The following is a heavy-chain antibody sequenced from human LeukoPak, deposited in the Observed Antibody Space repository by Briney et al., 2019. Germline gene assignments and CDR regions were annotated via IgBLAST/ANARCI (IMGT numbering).Heavy chain of an antibody. CDR1: GFTFSSYG. CDR2: ISYDGSNK. J-gene: IGHJ3*02. D-gene: IGHD4-17*01. CDR3: AKGNHDYGDYESAFDI. Sequence: PGRSLRLSCAASGFTFSSYGMHWVRQAPGKGLEWVAVISYDGSNKYYADSEKGRFTISRDNSKNTLYLQMNSLRAEDTAVYYCAKGNHDYGDYESAFDIWGQGTMVTVSS. V-gene: IGHV3-30*18.